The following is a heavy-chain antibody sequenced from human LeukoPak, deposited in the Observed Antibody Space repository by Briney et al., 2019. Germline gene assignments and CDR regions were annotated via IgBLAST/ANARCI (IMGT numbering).Heavy chain of an antibody. CDR1: GGSISSGGYY. Sequence: PSETLSLTCTVSGGSISSGGYYWSWIRQHPGKGLERIGYIYYSGSTYYNPSLKSRVTISVDTSKNQFSLKLSSVTAADTAVYYCARVHKDPGRRVPFDYWGQGTLVTVSS. V-gene: IGHV4-31*03. CDR2: IYYSGST. CDR3: ARVHKDPGRRVPFDY. D-gene: IGHD3-10*01. J-gene: IGHJ4*02.